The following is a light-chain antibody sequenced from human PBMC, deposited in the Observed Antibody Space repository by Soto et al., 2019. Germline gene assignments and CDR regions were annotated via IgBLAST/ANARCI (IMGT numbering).Light chain of an antibody. V-gene: IGKV3-15*01. J-gene: IGKJ1*01. CDR3: QQYEDWPET. CDR1: QRGRTK. CDR2: GAS. Sequence: EIVMKQSPDTLYVSTGEGATLSCRASQRGRTKLAWSKQKAGQAPRLLIDGASTRATGSPASVSGRGSGTEGILTISSLQSEDVAVYYCQQYEDWPETFGQGTKVDIK.